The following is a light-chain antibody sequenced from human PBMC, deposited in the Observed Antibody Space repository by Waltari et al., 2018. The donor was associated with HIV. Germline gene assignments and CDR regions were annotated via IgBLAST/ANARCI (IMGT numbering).Light chain of an antibody. CDR3: CSYAGNYTLV. V-gene: IGLV2-11*01. J-gene: IGLJ3*02. CDR2: DVS. CDR1: SSDVGGYNS. Sequence: QSALTQPRSVSGSPGQSVTISCTGTSSDVGGYNSVSWYQQHPGKAPKFMIYDVSKRPSGVPYRFSGSKSGNTASLTISGLQAEDEADYYCCSYAGNYTLVFGGGTKLTVL.